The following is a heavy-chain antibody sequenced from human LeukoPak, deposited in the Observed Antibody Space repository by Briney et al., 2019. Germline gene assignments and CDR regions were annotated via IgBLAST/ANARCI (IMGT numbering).Heavy chain of an antibody. J-gene: IGHJ4*02. D-gene: IGHD5-12*01. CDR1: GFTFSDHF. V-gene: IGHV3-72*01. Sequence: PGGSLRLSCAASGFTFSDHFMDWVRQAPGKGLEWVGRIKNKANSYITQYAASMEGRFTISRDDSKNSLYLQMTSLKAEDTAIYYCTTSYIVASTRNFADYWGQGTLVIVSS. CDR2: IKNKANSYIT. CDR3: TTSYIVASTRNFADY.